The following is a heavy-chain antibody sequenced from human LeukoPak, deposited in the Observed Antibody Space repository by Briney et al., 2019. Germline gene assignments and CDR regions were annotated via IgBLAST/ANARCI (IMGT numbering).Heavy chain of an antibody. V-gene: IGHV4-34*01. D-gene: IGHD1-14*01. CDR2: INHSGST. CDR3: AREPNRYYYYYYYMDV. Sequence: SETLSLTCAVYGGSFSGYNWSWIRQPPGKGLEWIGEINHSGSTNYNPSLKSRVTISVDTSKNQFSLKLSSVTAADTAVYYCAREPNRYYYYYYYMDVWGKGTTVTVSS. J-gene: IGHJ6*03. CDR1: GGSFSGYN.